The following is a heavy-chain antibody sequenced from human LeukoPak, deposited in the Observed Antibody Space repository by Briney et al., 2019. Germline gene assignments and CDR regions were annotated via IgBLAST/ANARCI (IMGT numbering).Heavy chain of an antibody. CDR1: GYTFTSYY. CDR3: ARDRVFYDSSGYYENDAFDI. CDR2: INTSGGST. J-gene: IGHJ3*02. V-gene: IGHV1-46*01. D-gene: IGHD3-22*01. Sequence: ASVKVSCKASGYTFTSYYMHWVRQAPGQGLEWMGIINTSGGSTSYAQKFQGRVTMTRDTSTSTVYMELSSLRSEDTAVYYCARDRVFYDSSGYYENDAFDIWGQGTMVTVSS.